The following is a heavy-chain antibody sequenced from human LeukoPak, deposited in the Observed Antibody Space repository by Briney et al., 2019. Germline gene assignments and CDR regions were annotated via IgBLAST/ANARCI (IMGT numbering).Heavy chain of an antibody. J-gene: IGHJ4*02. Sequence: DSVKGRFTISRDNSKNTLYLQMNTLIADDTAVYYCAKGGASGSGPIDSWGQGTPVIVSS. CDR3: AKGGASGSGPIDS. V-gene: IGHV3-30*02. D-gene: IGHD3-10*01.